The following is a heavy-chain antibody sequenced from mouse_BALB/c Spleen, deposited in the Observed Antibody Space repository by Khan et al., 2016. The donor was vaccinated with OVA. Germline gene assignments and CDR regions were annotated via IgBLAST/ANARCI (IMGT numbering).Heavy chain of an antibody. CDR3: ARDGYYCSMDD. CDR2: ISCYNGAT. V-gene: IGHV1S34*01. Sequence: LVKTGASVKISCKASGYPFTSYYIHWVKQSHGKSLEWIGFISCYNGATSYNQKFKGKATITVDTSSRTAYMQFNSLTSEASAVYYCARDGYYCSMDDWGQGTSVTVSS. J-gene: IGHJ4*01. CDR1: GYPFTSYY. D-gene: IGHD2-3*01.